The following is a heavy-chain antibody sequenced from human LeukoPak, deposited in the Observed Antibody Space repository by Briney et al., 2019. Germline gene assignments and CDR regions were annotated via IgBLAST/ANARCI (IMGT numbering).Heavy chain of an antibody. D-gene: IGHD6-19*01. CDR3: TRGHSSGWYYFDY. J-gene: IGHJ4*01. CDR2: VSGGGGTT. V-gene: IGHV3-23*01. Sequence: PGESLRLSCAASGFAFSNYAMNWVRQAPGRGLEWVSTVSGGGGTTHYADSVKGRFIISRNNSKNTLYLQMNSLRVEDAAVYYCTRGHSSGWYYFDYWGHGTLVTVSS. CDR1: GFAFSNYA.